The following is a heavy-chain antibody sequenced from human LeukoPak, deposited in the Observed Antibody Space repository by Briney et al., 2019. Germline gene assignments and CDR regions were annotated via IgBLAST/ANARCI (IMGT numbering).Heavy chain of an antibody. CDR1: GYTFTSYG. Sequence: SVKVSCKASGYTFTSYGISWVRQAPGQGLEWMGGIIPIFGTANYAQKFQGRVTITADKSTGTAYMELSSLRSDDTAVYYCARETGYAYGRAPLDYWGQGTLVTVSS. CDR3: ARETGYAYGRAPLDY. D-gene: IGHD5-18*01. CDR2: IIPIFGTA. J-gene: IGHJ4*02. V-gene: IGHV1-69*06.